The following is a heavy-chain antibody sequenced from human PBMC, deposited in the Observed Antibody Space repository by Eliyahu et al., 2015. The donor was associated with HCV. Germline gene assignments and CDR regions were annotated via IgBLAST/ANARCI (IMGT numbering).Heavy chain of an antibody. CDR1: GVIFSKNA. Sequence: EVQLLESGGGLVQPGGSLRLSCAASGVIFSKNAMSWVRQAPGKGLEXVAAITSTGDSTYYADSGKGRFTISRDNSKNTLFLQMKSLRDEDTAVYYCAEGGAATGNWGQGTLVTVSS. CDR2: ITSTGDST. J-gene: IGHJ4*02. D-gene: IGHD4-17*01. CDR3: AEGGAATGN. V-gene: IGHV3-23*01.